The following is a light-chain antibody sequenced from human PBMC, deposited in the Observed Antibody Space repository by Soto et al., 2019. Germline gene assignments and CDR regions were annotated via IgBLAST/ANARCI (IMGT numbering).Light chain of an antibody. CDR2: WAS. Sequence: IVMTQSPYSLAVSMGERATINCKSSQSVLYSSKNKDYLAWYQQKPGQPPKLLIYWASTRESGVSDRFSGSGSGTDFTLTISSLQAEDVAVYYCQQYYSTPRTFGQGTKVDIK. CDR1: QSVLYSSKNKDY. V-gene: IGKV4-1*01. J-gene: IGKJ1*01. CDR3: QQYYSTPRT.